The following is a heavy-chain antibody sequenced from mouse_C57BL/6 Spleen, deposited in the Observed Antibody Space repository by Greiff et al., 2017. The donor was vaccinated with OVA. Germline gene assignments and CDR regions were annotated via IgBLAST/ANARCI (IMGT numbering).Heavy chain of an antibody. J-gene: IGHJ4*01. Sequence: VQLQQSGPELVKPGASVKISCKASGYAFSSSWMNWVKQRPGKGLEWIGRIYPGDGDTNYNGKFKGKATLTADKSSSTAYMQLSSLTSEDSAVYFCARSDYPSMDYWGQGTSVTVSS. V-gene: IGHV1-82*01. CDR1: GYAFSSSW. CDR2: IYPGDGDT. D-gene: IGHD2-4*01. CDR3: ARSDYPSMDY.